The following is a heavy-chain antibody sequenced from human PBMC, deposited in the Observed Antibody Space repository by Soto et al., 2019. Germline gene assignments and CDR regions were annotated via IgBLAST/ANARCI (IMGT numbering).Heavy chain of an antibody. CDR2: IGPKNGDT. CDR3: GSGRSGELVVFY. CDR1: GYRFTGHY. J-gene: IGHJ4*02. Sequence: QVQLVQSGAEVKKSGASVKVSCKASGYRFTGHYIHWVRQARGQGPEWMGEIGPKNGDTKYAQKFQGRVTMTRDTSITTVYMELSNLSPDDTAVYYCGSGRSGELVVFYWGQGTLVTVYS. D-gene: IGHD1-7*01. V-gene: IGHV1-2*02.